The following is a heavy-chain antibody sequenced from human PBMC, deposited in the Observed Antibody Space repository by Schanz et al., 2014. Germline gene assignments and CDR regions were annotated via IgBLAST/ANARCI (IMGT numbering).Heavy chain of an antibody. Sequence: LVESGGGVVQPGRSLRLSCAASGFTFSKAWMSWVRQAPGKGLEWVSSIYINSGSTNYADSVKGRFIISRDNSKNTLYLQMNSLRAEDTAVYYCARDRQQLVGRIGYYYGMDVWGQGTTVTVSS. J-gene: IGHJ6*02. CDR3: ARDRQQLVGRIGYYYGMDV. V-gene: IGHV3-66*01. CDR2: IYINSGST. CDR1: GFTFSKAW. D-gene: IGHD6-13*01.